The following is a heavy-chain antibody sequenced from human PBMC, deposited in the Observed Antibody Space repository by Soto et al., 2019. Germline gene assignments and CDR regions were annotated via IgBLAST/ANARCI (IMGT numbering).Heavy chain of an antibody. CDR3: ARSRFVKEFDSNYGYWYYHYYMAV. Sequence: PGGSLRLSCAASGFTVSSNYMSWVRQAPGKGLEWVSVIYSGGSTYYADSVKGRFTISRDNSKNTLYLQMNSLRAEDTAVYYCARSRFVKEFDSNYGYWYYHYYMAVWGKGTTVTVSS. D-gene: IGHD4-4*01. CDR1: GFTVSSNY. V-gene: IGHV3-66*01. J-gene: IGHJ6*03. CDR2: IYSGGST.